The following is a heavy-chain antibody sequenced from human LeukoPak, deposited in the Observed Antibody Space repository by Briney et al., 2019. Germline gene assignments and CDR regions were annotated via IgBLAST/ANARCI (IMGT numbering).Heavy chain of an antibody. CDR2: INPSGGST. CDR1: GYTFTSYY. Sequence: GASVKVSCKASGYTFTSYYMHWVRQAAGQGLEWMGIINPSGGSTSYAQKFQGRLTMYRNTSITTAYMELSSLRSEDTAVYYCARRYLLYRDAFDIWGQGTMVTVSS. D-gene: IGHD2/OR15-2a*01. CDR3: ARRYLLYRDAFDI. J-gene: IGHJ3*02. V-gene: IGHV1-46*01.